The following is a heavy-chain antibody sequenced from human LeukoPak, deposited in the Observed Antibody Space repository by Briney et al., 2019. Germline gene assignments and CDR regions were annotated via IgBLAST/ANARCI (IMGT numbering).Heavy chain of an antibody. CDR3: ARDAVYGDYFMDV. CDR1: GGSFSGYY. CDR2: INHSGST. Sequence: SETLSLTCAVYGGSFSGYYWSWIRQPPGKGLEWIGEINHSGSTNYNPSLKSRVTISVDTSKNQFSLKLSSVTAADTAVYYCARDAVYGDYFMDVWGKGTTVTISS. D-gene: IGHD4-17*01. J-gene: IGHJ6*04. V-gene: IGHV4-34*01.